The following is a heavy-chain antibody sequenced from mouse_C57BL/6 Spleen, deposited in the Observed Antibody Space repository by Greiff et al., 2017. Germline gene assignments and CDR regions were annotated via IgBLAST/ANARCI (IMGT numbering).Heavy chain of an antibody. J-gene: IGHJ2*01. Sequence: DVHLVESGGGLVKPGGSLKLSCAASGFTFSSYAMSWVRQTPEKRLEWVATISDGGSYTYYPDNVKGRFTISRDNAKNNLYLQMSHLKSEDTAMYYCARGGTTVVDYFDYWGQGTTLTVSS. CDR2: ISDGGSYT. D-gene: IGHD1-1*01. CDR3: ARGGTTVVDYFDY. CDR1: GFTFSSYA. V-gene: IGHV5-4*01.